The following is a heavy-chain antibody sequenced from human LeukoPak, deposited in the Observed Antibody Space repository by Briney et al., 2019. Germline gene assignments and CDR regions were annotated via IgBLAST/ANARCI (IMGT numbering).Heavy chain of an antibody. CDR1: GFTSSSDA. CDR3: AKAVGYSISWYFDY. J-gene: IGHJ4*02. V-gene: IGHV3-23*01. D-gene: IGHD6-13*01. CDR2: ISGSGGST. Sequence: GGTLRLPCEASGFTSSSDAMKWLRHAPGKGMEWVSAISGSGGSTYYADSVKGRFTISRDNSKNTLYLQMNSLRAEDTAVYYCAKAVGYSISWYFDYWGQGTLVTVSS.